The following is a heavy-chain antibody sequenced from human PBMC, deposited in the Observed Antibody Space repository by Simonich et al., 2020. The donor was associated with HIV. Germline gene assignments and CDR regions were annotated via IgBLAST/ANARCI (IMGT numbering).Heavy chain of an antibody. D-gene: IGHD3-10*02. Sequence: EVQLVESGGGLVQPGRSLRLSCSASGFTFDNYAMHCVRQAPGKGRAWVSGINWNSGKIAYADSVKGRFTISRDNAKNSLYLQMNSLRPEDMALYYCARGRMRDDRGADFDYWGQGTRVTVSS. CDR1: GFTFDNYA. CDR3: ARGRMRDDRGADFDY. J-gene: IGHJ4*02. CDR2: INWNSGKI. V-gene: IGHV3-9*03.